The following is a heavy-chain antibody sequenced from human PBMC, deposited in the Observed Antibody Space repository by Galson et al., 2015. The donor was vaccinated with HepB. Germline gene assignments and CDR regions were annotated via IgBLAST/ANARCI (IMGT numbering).Heavy chain of an antibody. CDR3: ARDRDPGMGDY. Sequence: SETLSLTCTVSGGSISRSSYSWNWIRQPPGKRLEWIGNIYYSESTYYNPSLRSRVTISVDTSKNRFSLKLRSVTAADTAVYYCARDRDPGMGDYWGQGTLVTVSS. D-gene: IGHD1-14*01. CDR1: GGSISRSSYS. CDR2: IYYSEST. V-gene: IGHV4-39*07. J-gene: IGHJ4*02.